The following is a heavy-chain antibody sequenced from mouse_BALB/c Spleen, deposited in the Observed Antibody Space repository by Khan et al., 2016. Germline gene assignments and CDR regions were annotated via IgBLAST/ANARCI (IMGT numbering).Heavy chain of an antibody. V-gene: IGHV1-69*02. J-gene: IGHJ3*01. D-gene: IGHD2-3*01. Sequence: QVQLQQPGAELAKPGASVKLSCKASGYTFTTYWMHWVKQRPGQGLEWIGEIDPSDNYTNYNQKFKGKATLTVDKSSSTAYMQLSSLTSEDSAVYYCVSIDDGYAWFVYWGQGTLVTVSA. CDR3: VSIDDGYAWFVY. CDR2: IDPSDNYT. CDR1: GYTFTTYW.